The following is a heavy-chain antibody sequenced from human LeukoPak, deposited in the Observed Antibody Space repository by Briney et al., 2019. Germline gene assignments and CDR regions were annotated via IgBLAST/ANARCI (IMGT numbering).Heavy chain of an antibody. CDR3: ARDVGPSRFLEWLSPYDAFDI. V-gene: IGHV4-59*01. CDR1: GGSISSYY. J-gene: IGHJ3*02. D-gene: IGHD3-3*01. Sequence: SETLSLTCTVSGGSISSYYWSWVRQPPGKGLEWIGYIYYSGGTNYNPSLKSRVTISVDTSKNQFSLKLSSVTAADTAVYYCARDVGPSRFLEWLSPYDAFDIWGQGTMVTVSS. CDR2: IYYSGGT.